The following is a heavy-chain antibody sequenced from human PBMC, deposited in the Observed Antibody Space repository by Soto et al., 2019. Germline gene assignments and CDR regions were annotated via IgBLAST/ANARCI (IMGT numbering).Heavy chain of an antibody. V-gene: IGHV3-33*01. D-gene: IGHD4-17*01. J-gene: IGHJ4*02. Sequence: SMTLSCAAAGSAVGNYGIHGVRHAPGNGLEWEAVLWNDGSSKYYGDSVKGRFTISRDNSKNTIYLQMSSLRAEDTAVYYYASDSRDYPSGNEHVGQADYWGEGT. CDR1: GSAVGNYG. CDR2: LWNDGSSK. CDR3: ASDSRDYPSGNEHVGQADY.